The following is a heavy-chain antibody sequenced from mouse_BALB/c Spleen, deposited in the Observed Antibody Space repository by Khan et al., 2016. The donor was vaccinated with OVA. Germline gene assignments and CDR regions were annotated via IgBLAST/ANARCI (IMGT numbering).Heavy chain of an antibody. V-gene: IGHV1-7*01. Sequence: VQLQESGAELAKPGASVKMSCKASGYTFTIYWMHWIKQRPGQGLEWIGYINPTSGYTDYNEKFKDRATLSADKSSSTAYMQLTSLTSEDSAVYYCTRDRIDYWGQGTTLTVSS. CDR2: INPTSGYT. CDR1: GYTFTIYW. J-gene: IGHJ2*01. CDR3: TRDRIDY.